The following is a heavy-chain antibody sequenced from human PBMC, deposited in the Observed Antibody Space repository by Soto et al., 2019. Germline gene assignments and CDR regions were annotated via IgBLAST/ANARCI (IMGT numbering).Heavy chain of an antibody. V-gene: IGHV4-30-2*01. CDR1: GGSISSGGYS. CDR2: IYHSGST. Sequence: QLQLQESGSGLVKPSQTLSLTCAVSGGSISSGGYSWSWIRQPPGKGLEWIGYIYHSGSTYYNPSLNSRVTISVDRSKNQFSLKLSSVTAEDTAVYYCAAGGGLPRYYWGQGTLVNVSS. D-gene: IGHD5-12*01. J-gene: IGHJ4*02. CDR3: AAGGGLPRYY.